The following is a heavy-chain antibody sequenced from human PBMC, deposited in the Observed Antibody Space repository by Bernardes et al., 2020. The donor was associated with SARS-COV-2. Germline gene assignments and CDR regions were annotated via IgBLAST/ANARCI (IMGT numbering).Heavy chain of an antibody. D-gene: IGHD6-19*01. V-gene: IGHV3-23*01. Sequence: GGALRLSCAASGFTFSSSAMSWVRPAPGQGLAWVSAISCSGGSTYYADSVKGRFTISRDNSKNTLYLQMNSLRAEDTAVYYCAREKDSSDWYDYWGQGTLGTGSS. CDR3: AREKDSSDWYDY. CDR2: ISCSGGST. J-gene: IGHJ4*02. CDR1: GFTFSSSA.